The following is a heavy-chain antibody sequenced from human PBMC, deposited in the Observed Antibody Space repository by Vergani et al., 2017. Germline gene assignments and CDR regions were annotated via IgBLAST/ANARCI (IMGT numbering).Heavy chain of an antibody. D-gene: IGHD3-3*01. J-gene: IGHJ4*02. Sequence: QVQLVESGGGVVQPGRSLRLSCAASGFTFRRFSMHWVRQTPGKGLWRVAMISQDGSLKGHVDSVRGRFTISRDNSKNILYLQMNSLRAEDTAIYYCVKDGGTIFDLINYPFDHWGQGIQVTVSS. V-gene: IGHV3-30*18. CDR3: VKDGGTIFDLINYPFDH. CDR2: ISQDGSLK. CDR1: GFTFRRFS.